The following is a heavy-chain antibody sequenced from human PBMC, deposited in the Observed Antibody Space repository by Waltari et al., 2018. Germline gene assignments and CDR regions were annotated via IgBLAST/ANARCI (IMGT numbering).Heavy chain of an antibody. D-gene: IGHD4-17*01. J-gene: IGHJ3*02. CDR1: GGTFSSYA. Sequence: QVQLVQSGAEVKKPGSSVKVSCKASGGTFSSYAISGVRQAPGQGLEWMGGIIPILGIANYAQKFQGRVTITADESTSTAYMELSSLRSEDTAVYYCARDWTVTTPPCAFDIWGQGTMVSVSS. V-gene: IGHV1-69*04. CDR3: ARDWTVTTPPCAFDI. CDR2: IIPILGIA.